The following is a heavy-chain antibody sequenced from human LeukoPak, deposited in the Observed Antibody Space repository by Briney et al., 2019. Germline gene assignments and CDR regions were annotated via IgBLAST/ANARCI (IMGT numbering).Heavy chain of an antibody. Sequence: GGSLRLSCAVSGFTFSHYAMSWVRQAPGKGLEWVSIIYSGGSTYYADSVRGRFTISRDNSKNTLYLQMNSLRAEDTAVYYCARDRELTSFGYWGQGTLVTVSS. CDR1: GFTFSHYA. CDR2: IYSGGST. J-gene: IGHJ4*02. CDR3: ARDRELTSFGY. D-gene: IGHD1-26*01. V-gene: IGHV3-66*01.